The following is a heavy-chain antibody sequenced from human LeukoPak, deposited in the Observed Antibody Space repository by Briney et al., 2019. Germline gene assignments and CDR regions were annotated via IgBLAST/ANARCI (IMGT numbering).Heavy chain of an antibody. D-gene: IGHD1-26*01. Sequence: PGGSLRLSCAASGFTFSSYAMAWVRQAPGKGLEWVANIKQDGSEKYYVDSVKGRFTISRDNAKNSLYLQMNSLRAEDTAVYYCARGDGELDEFDYWGQGTLVTVSS. CDR3: ARGDGELDEFDY. CDR2: IKQDGSEK. CDR1: GFTFSSYA. J-gene: IGHJ4*02. V-gene: IGHV3-7*01.